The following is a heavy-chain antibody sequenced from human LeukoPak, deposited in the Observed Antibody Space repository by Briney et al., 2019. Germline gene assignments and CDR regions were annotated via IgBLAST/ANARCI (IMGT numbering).Heavy chain of an antibody. Sequence: SETLSLTCTVSGGSISSGGYYWSWIRQHPGKGLEWIGYIYYSGSTYYNPSLKSRVTISVDTSKNQFSLKLSSVTAADTAVYYCARGSYESGMDVWGQGTTVTVSS. CDR3: ARGSYESGMDV. J-gene: IGHJ6*02. CDR1: GGSISSGGYY. CDR2: IYYSGST. D-gene: IGHD1-26*01. V-gene: IGHV4-31*03.